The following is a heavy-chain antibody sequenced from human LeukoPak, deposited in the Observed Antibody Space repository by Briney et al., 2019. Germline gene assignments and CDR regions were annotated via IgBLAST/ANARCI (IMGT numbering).Heavy chain of an antibody. CDR3: ARAVTTGFYFDY. CDR2: IYTSGST. CDR1: GGSISSGSYY. Sequence: SQTLSLTCTVSGGSISSGSYYWSWIRQPAGKGLEWIGRIYTSGSTNYNPSLKSRVTISVDTSKNQFSLKLSSVTAADTAVYYCARAVTTGFYFDYWGQGTLVTVSS. D-gene: IGHD4-17*01. J-gene: IGHJ4*02. V-gene: IGHV4-61*02.